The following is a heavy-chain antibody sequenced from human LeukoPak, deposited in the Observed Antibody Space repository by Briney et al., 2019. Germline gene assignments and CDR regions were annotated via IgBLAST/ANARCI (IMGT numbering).Heavy chain of an antibody. CDR2: ISGSGGST. CDR1: GFTFSSYA. Sequence: GGSLRLSCAASGFTFSSYAMSWVRQAPGKGLEWVSAISGSGGSTYYADSVKGRFTISRDNSKNTLYPQMNSLRAEDTAVYYCAKDLSGEQWLVNAFDIWGQGTMVTVSS. D-gene: IGHD6-19*01. J-gene: IGHJ3*02. CDR3: AKDLSGEQWLVNAFDI. V-gene: IGHV3-23*01.